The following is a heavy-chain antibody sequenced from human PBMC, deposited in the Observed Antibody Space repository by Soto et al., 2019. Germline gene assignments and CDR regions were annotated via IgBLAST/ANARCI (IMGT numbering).Heavy chain of an antibody. CDR3: ARGWNYLGNFDY. Sequence: VKVSCKASGYTFTSYAMHWVRQAPGQRLEWMGWINAGNGNTKYSQKFQGRVTITRDTSASTAYMELSSLRSEDTAVYYCARGWNYLGNFDYWGQGTLVTVSS. CDR1: GYTFTSYA. D-gene: IGHD1-7*01. J-gene: IGHJ4*02. V-gene: IGHV1-3*01. CDR2: INAGNGNT.